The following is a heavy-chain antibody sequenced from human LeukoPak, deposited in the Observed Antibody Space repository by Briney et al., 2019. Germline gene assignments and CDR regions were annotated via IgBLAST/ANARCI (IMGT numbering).Heavy chain of an antibody. CDR2: IYYSGST. J-gene: IGHJ3*02. Sequence: SETLSLTCTVSGGSISSYYWSWIRQPPGKGLEWIGYIYYSGSTNYNPSLKSRVTISVDTSKNQFSLELSSVTAADTAVYYCARSNYEYSSSSDAFDIWGQGTMVTVSS. D-gene: IGHD6-6*01. CDR3: ARSNYEYSSSSDAFDI. CDR1: GGSISSYY. V-gene: IGHV4-59*01.